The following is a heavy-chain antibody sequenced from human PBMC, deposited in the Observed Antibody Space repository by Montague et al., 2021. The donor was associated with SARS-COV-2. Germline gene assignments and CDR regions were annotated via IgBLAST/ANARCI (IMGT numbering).Heavy chain of an antibody. CDR2: NYCSGST. Sequence: SETLSLTCGVSGDSISSSSYYWVWIRQPPGKGLEWIGSNYCSGSTYYNLTPKSRVTISVDTSKNQFSLKLSSVTAADTAVYYCARLVEAYYYYYGMDVWGQGTTVTVSS. CDR1: GDSISSSSYY. V-gene: IGHV4-39*01. CDR3: ARLVEAYYYYYGMDV. J-gene: IGHJ6*01. D-gene: IGHD2-15*01.